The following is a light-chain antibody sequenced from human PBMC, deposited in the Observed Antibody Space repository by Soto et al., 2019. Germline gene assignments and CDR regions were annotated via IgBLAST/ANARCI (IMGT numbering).Light chain of an antibody. Sequence: DIQMTQSPSSLSASVGDRVTITCRASQSISNYVNWYQQKPGRAPKFLIYAAVSLESGVPSRFSGSGSGTDFTLTISSLQPEDFATYYCQQSYSTPLTFGGGTKVEIK. J-gene: IGKJ4*01. CDR2: AAV. CDR3: QQSYSTPLT. V-gene: IGKV1-39*01. CDR1: QSISNY.